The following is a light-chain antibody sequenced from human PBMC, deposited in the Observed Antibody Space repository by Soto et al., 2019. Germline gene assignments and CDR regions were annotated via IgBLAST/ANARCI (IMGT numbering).Light chain of an antibody. J-gene: IGKJ1*01. Sequence: EIVLTQSPGTLSLSPGDRATLSCRASQSLSVSYIAWYQQKPGQAPRLLIYSTSTRAAGIPDRFTGRGSGTHFTLAISRLEPEDFGVYYCHQFGDSPQTLGQGTTVEV. CDR2: STS. CDR3: HQFGDSPQT. V-gene: IGKV3-20*01. CDR1: QSLSVSY.